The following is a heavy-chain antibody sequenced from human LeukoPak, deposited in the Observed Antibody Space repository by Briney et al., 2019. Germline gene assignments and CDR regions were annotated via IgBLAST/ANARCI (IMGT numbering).Heavy chain of an antibody. J-gene: IGHJ5*01. CDR1: GFPFGNYA. CDR2: IPWNNDII. CDR3: VRGDWLDF. D-gene: IGHD5-24*01. V-gene: IGHV3-9*01. Sequence: PGRSLRLSCVASGFPFGNYAMHWVRQTPGKGLEWVAGIPWNNDIITYADCVRGRFTVSRDNAKNSVYLQMDSLKPEDTALYHCVRGDWLDFWGQGTLVTVSS.